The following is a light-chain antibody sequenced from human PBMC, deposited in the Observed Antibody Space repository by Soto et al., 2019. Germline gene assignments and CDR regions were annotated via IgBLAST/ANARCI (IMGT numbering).Light chain of an antibody. CDR1: SSNIGAGYD. CDR3: QSYDSSLSVHYV. CDR2: GNS. J-gene: IGLJ1*01. Sequence: QSVLTQPPSVSGAPGQRVTISCTGSSSNIGAGYDVHWYQQLPGTAPKLLIYGNSDQPSGVPDRFSGSKSGTSASLAITGLQAEDEADYYCQSYDSSLSVHYVFGTGTKVTVL. V-gene: IGLV1-40*01.